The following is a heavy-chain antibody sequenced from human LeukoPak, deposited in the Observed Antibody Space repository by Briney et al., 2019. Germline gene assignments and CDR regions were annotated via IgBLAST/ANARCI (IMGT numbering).Heavy chain of an antibody. CDR1: GFTFDDYG. J-gene: IGHJ5*02. CDR3: ARDLGPATAILNWFDP. Sequence: RPGGSLRLSCAASGFTFDDYGMSWVRQAPGKGLEWVSGINWNGGSTGYADSVKGRFTISRDNAKNSLYLQMNSLRAEDTALYYCARDLGPATAILNWFDPWGQGTLVTVSS. CDR2: INWNGGST. V-gene: IGHV3-20*04. D-gene: IGHD2-2*02.